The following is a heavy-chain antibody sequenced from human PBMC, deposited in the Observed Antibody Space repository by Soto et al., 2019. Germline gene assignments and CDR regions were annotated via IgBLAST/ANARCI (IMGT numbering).Heavy chain of an antibody. V-gene: IGHV4-39*01. CDR2: IYYSGST. CDR1: GGSISSSSYY. Sequence: SETLSLTYTVSGGSISSSSYYWGWIRQPPGKGLEWIGSIYYSGSTYYNPSLKSRVTISVDTSKNQFSLKLSSVTAADTAVYYCARRTTVVTDYYHGMDVWGQGTKVTVS. D-gene: IGHD4-17*01. J-gene: IGHJ6*02. CDR3: ARRTTVVTDYYHGMDV.